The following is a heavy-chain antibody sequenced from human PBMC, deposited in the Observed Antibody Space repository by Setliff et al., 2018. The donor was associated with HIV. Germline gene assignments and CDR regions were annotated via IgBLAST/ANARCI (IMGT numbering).Heavy chain of an antibody. Sequence: SVKVSCKASRRTFNSHTINWVRQAPGQGLDWMGRIIPILGVANYAQRFQGKVTITADESTSTAYMELTSLRFDDTAMYYCVRGVQSPPHYSYYYMDVWGEGTMGTVS. CDR3: VRGVQSPPHYSYYYMDV. J-gene: IGHJ6*03. D-gene: IGHD3-3*01. CDR2: IIPILGVA. CDR1: RRTFNSHT. V-gene: IGHV1-69*02.